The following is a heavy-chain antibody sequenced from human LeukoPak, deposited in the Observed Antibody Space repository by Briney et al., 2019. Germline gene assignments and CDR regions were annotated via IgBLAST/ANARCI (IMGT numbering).Heavy chain of an antibody. V-gene: IGHV4-61*02. J-gene: IGHJ3*02. D-gene: IGHD3-3*02. CDR2: ISSSGST. CDR1: GGSISSGDYY. Sequence: SETLSLTCTVSGGSISSGDYYWSWIRQPAGKGLEWIGRISSSGSTTYSPSLQSRVTMSVGTSNNHFSLRLTSVTAADTALYFCTIFVVADSDAFEIWGQGTMVTVSS. CDR3: TIFVVADSDAFEI.